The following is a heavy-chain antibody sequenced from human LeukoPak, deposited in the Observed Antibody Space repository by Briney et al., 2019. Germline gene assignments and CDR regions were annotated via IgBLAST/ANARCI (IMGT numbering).Heavy chain of an antibody. Sequence: RPGGSLRLSCAASGITFNRYNMNWVRRAPGEGLEWVSGINWNGGSTGYADSVKGRFTISRDNAKNSLYLQMNSLRAEDTALYYCARGGWIYGDYGWRNSGAFDIWGQGTMVTVSS. CDR2: INWNGGST. J-gene: IGHJ3*02. D-gene: IGHD4-17*01. CDR1: GITFNRYN. CDR3: ARGGWIYGDYGWRNSGAFDI. V-gene: IGHV3-20*04.